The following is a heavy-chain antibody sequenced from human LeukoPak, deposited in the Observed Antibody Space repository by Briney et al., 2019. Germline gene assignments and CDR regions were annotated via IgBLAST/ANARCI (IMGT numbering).Heavy chain of an antibody. CDR2: ISGSGGST. CDR1: GFTFSSYA. V-gene: IGHV3-23*01. J-gene: IGHJ4*02. Sequence: TGGSLRLSCAASGFTFSSYAMGWVRQAPGKGLEWVSGISGSGGSTYYADSVKGRFTISRDNAKNAVYLQMNSLRDDDTAVYYCTRDPEALDYWGQGTLVTVSS. CDR3: TRDPEALDY.